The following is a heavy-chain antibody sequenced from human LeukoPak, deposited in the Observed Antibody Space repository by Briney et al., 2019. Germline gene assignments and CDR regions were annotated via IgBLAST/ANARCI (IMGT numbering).Heavy chain of an antibody. V-gene: IGHV1-46*03. Sequence: ASVKVSCKASGYTFTSYYMHWVRQAPGQGPEWMGIINPSGGSTSYAQKFQGRVTMTRDTSTSTVYMELSSLRSEDTAVYYCASFVHSTVTIDYWGQGTLVTVSS. CDR3: ASFVHSTVTIDY. J-gene: IGHJ4*02. D-gene: IGHD4-17*01. CDR2: INPSGGST. CDR1: GYTFTSYY.